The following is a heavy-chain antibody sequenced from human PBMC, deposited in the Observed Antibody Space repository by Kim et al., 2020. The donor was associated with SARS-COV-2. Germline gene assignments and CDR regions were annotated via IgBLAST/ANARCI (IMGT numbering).Heavy chain of an antibody. J-gene: IGHJ6*02. Sequence: GGSLRLSCAASGFTFSSYAMSWVRQAPGKGLEWVSAISGSGGSTYYADSVKGRFTISRDNSKNTLYLQMNSLRAEDTAVYYCAKEESLLLLFGEPPFFFYGMDVWGQGTTVTVSS. D-gene: IGHD3-10*01. CDR3: AKEESLLLLFGEPPFFFYGMDV. V-gene: IGHV3-23*01. CDR2: ISGSGGST. CDR1: GFTFSSYA.